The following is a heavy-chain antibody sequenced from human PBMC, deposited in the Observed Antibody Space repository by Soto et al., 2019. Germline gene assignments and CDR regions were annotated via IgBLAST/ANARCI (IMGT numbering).Heavy chain of an antibody. CDR1: GGTFSSYA. D-gene: IGHD5-18*01. V-gene: IGHV1-69*01. Sequence: QVQLVQSGAEVKKPGSSVKVSCKASGGTFSSYAISWVRQAPGQGLEWMGGIIPIFGTANYAQKFQGRVTITADESTSVAIIELSTLRYEETAVYCCTRTAMGTRRYYYYYYGMDVWGQGTTVTV. J-gene: IGHJ6*02. CDR3: TRTAMGTRRYYYYYYGMDV. CDR2: IIPIFGTA.